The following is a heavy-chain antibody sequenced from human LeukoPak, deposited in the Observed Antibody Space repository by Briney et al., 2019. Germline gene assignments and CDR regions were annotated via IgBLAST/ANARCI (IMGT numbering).Heavy chain of an antibody. D-gene: IGHD5-18*01. J-gene: IGHJ4*02. V-gene: IGHV1-3*01. CDR2: INAGNGNT. CDR3: ARASVSRYSYGWCYFDY. Sequence: GASVKVSCTASGYTVTSYARHWVRQAPGQRLEWMGWINAGNGNTKYSQKFQGRVTITRDTSTSTAYMELSSLRSEDTAVYYCARASVSRYSYGWCYFDYWGQGTLVTVSS. CDR1: GYTVTSYA.